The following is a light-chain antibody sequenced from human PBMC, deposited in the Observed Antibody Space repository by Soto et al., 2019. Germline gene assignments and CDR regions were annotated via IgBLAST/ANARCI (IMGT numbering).Light chain of an antibody. CDR1: ETVNSW. CDR2: EAS. Sequence: DIQITQSPSTLSASIGDRVTITCRSSETVNSWLAWYQQKPGKAPELLIYEASNLQSGVPSRFSGSRSGTEFTLSISDLQPEDFATYYCHQYNRYPWTLGQGTKV. CDR3: HQYNRYPWT. J-gene: IGKJ1*01. V-gene: IGKV1-5*03.